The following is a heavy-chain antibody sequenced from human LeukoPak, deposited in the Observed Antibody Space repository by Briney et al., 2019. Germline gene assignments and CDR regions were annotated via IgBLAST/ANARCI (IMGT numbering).Heavy chain of an antibody. CDR2: IKEDGSET. Sequence: GGSLRLSCAASGFTFSSHWMNWVRQAPGKGLEWVANIKEDGSETYYVDSVKGRFTISRDNARNSLYLQMNSLRAEDTAVYYCANSPGGHPYYFDYWGQGTLVTVSS. J-gene: IGHJ4*02. CDR1: GFTFSSHW. V-gene: IGHV3-7*05. CDR3: ANSPGGHPYYFDY. D-gene: IGHD2-8*02.